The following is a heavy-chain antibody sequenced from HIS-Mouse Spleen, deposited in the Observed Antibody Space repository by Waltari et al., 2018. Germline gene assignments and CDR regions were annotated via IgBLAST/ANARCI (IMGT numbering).Heavy chain of an antibody. CDR2: IKHRGSN. V-gene: IGHV4-34*01. Sequence: QVQLQQWGAGLLKPSETLSLTCAVYGGSFSGYYWSWIRQPPGKGLEWIGEIKHRGSNNYNQPLKSRVTISVDTSTNQFSLKLRSVTAADTAVYYCARGRSPATVTIGYYFDYWGQGTLVTVSS. CDR3: ARGRSPATVTIGYYFDY. D-gene: IGHD4-17*01. CDR1: GGSFSGYY. J-gene: IGHJ4*02.